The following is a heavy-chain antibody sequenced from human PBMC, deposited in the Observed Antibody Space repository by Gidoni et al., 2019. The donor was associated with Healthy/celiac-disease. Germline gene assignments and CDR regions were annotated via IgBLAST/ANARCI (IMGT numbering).Heavy chain of an antibody. V-gene: IGHV3-48*01. J-gene: IGHJ3*02. CDR1: GFTFSSYS. D-gene: IGHD1-26*01. Sequence: EVQLVESGGGLVQPGGSLRLSCAASGFTFSSYSMNWVRQAPGKGLEWVSYISRSSSTIYYADSVKGRFTIFRDNAKNSLYLQMNSLRAEDTAVYYCARDGGWELHAFDIWGQGTMVTVSS. CDR3: ARDGGWELHAFDI. CDR2: ISRSSSTI.